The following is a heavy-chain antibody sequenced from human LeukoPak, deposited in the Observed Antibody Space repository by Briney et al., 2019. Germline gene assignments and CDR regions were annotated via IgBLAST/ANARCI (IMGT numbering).Heavy chain of an antibody. V-gene: IGHV4-38-2*02. CDR1: GYSISSGYY. CDR3: ARKRYYYDSSGQGLDY. D-gene: IGHD3-22*01. Sequence: PSKTLSLTCSVSGYSISSGYYWGWIRQPPGKGLEWTGSIYYSGSTYYNPSLKSRVTISVDTSKNQFSLKLSSVTAADTAVYYCARKRYYYDSSGQGLDYWGQGTLVTVSS. CDR2: IYYSGST. J-gene: IGHJ4*02.